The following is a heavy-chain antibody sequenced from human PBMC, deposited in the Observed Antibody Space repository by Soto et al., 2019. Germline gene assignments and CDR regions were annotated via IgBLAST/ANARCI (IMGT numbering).Heavy chain of an antibody. CDR1: GYSFTSYW. CDR2: IYPGDSDT. Sequence: GESLKISCKGSGYSFTSYWIGWVRQMPGKGLEWMGIIYPGDSDTRYSPSFQGQVTISADKSISTAYLQWSSLKASDTAMYYCARTASLNGVAGNWYFDLWGRGTLVTVSS. CDR3: ARTASLNGVAGNWYFDL. V-gene: IGHV5-51*01. J-gene: IGHJ2*01. D-gene: IGHD6-19*01.